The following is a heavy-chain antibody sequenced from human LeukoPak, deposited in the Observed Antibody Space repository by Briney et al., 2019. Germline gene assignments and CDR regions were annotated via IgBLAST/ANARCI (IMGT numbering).Heavy chain of an antibody. CDR1: GFTFSTYT. Sequence: GGSLRLSCAASGFTFSTYTMNWIRQAPGKGLEWLSYISSSSNTKHYADSVKGRFTISRDNAKNSLYLQMNNLSAEDTAVYYCARATGLIAAMSYLHYWGQGTLVTVSS. V-gene: IGHV3-48*04. CDR2: ISSSSNTK. D-gene: IGHD2-2*01. CDR3: ARATGLIAAMSYLHY. J-gene: IGHJ4*02.